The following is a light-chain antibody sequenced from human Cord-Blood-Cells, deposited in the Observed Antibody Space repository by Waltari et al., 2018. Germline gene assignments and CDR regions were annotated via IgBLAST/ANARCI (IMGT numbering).Light chain of an antibody. V-gene: IGKV1-33*01. J-gene: IGKJ5*01. CDR2: DAS. Sequence: DIQMTQSPSSLSASVGDRVTITCQASQDISNYLNWYQQKQGKAPKLLIYDASNLETGVPSRFSGSGSGTDFTFTISSLQPEDIATYYCQQYDNLPPFGQGTRLEIK. CDR3: QQYDNLPP. CDR1: QDISNY.